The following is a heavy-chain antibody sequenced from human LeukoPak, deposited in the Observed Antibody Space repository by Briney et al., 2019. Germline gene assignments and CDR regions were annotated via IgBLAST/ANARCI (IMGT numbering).Heavy chain of an antibody. Sequence: SETLSLTCAVYGGSFSGYYWSWIRQPPGKGLEWIGEINHSGSTNYNPSLKSRVTISVDTSKNRFSLKLSSVTAADTAVYYCARACAYYYDSSGYYYMDVWGKGTTVTVSS. CDR1: GGSFSGYY. CDR2: INHSGST. V-gene: IGHV4-34*01. J-gene: IGHJ6*03. CDR3: ARACAYYYDSSGYYYMDV. D-gene: IGHD3-22*01.